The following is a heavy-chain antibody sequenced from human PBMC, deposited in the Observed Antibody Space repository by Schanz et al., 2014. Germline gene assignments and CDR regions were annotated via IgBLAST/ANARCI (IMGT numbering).Heavy chain of an antibody. J-gene: IGHJ3*01. CDR1: GFTFSDYY. D-gene: IGHD2-21*01. V-gene: IGHV3-11*05. Sequence: QVQLVESGGDLVKPGGSLRLSCAASGFTFSDYYMAWIRQAPGKGLEWVSHISGSSIHKNYADSVKGRFSISRDNGETSVYLQINSLRVEDTAVYYCARFLARYQYYGVDVWGQGTMVTVSS. CDR3: ARFLARYQYYGVDV. CDR2: ISGSSIHK.